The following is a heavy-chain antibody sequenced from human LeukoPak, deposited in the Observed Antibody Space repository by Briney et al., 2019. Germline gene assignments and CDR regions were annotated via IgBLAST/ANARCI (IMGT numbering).Heavy chain of an antibody. Sequence: SQTLSLTRGVSGGSLSSSSNYSGSIRHPPGKGLEWIGSISYRGSTYYNPSLKSRVTISVDTSKNQFSLRLSSVTAADTAVYYCARGQGILDAFDIWGQGTMVTVSS. CDR2: ISYRGST. V-gene: IGHV4-39*07. CDR3: ARGQGILDAFDI. CDR1: GGSLSSSSNY. J-gene: IGHJ3*02. D-gene: IGHD6-13*01.